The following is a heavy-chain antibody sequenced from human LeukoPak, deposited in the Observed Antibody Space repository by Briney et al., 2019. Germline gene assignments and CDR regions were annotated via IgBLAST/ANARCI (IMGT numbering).Heavy chain of an antibody. Sequence: ASVKVSCKASGYTFTGYYIHWVRQAPGQGLEWMGWINPNSGGTNYAQKFQGRVTMTRDTSISTAYMELKRLRSDDTAMYYCARNYYDTNDYVYWGQGTLVTVSYWGQGTLVTVSS. CDR1: GYTFTGYY. CDR3: ARNYYDTNDYVYWGQGTLVTVSY. D-gene: IGHD3-22*01. J-gene: IGHJ4*02. V-gene: IGHV1-2*02. CDR2: INPNSGGT.